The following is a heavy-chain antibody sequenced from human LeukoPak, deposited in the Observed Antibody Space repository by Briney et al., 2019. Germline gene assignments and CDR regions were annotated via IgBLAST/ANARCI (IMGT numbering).Heavy chain of an antibody. D-gene: IGHD6-19*01. Sequence: TSQTLSLTCTVSVGSISTYYWSWIRQPPGKGLEWIGYIYYSGSTNYNPSLKSRVTISVDTSKNQFSLNLSSVTAADTAVYYCARSERYNSGWYFYFDYWGQGTLVTVSS. CDR1: VGSISTYY. J-gene: IGHJ4*02. CDR2: IYYSGST. CDR3: ARSERYNSGWYFYFDY. V-gene: IGHV4-59*01.